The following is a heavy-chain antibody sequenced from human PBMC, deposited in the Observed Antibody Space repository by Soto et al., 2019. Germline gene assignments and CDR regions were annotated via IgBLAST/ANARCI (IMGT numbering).Heavy chain of an antibody. CDR1: GYSFSDYY. D-gene: IGHD3-10*01. CDR3: ATGRGWFDF. CDR2: FNPKDKTT. V-gene: IGHV1-46*04. Sequence: QVHLVQSGAEVKTPGASVKVSCRPSGYSFSDYYLHWVRQAPGQGLEWMGVFNPKDKTTTYAQKLQGRVTMTTDASTSTVYMELTSLRSEDTAVYSCATGRGWFDFWGQGTLVTVSS. J-gene: IGHJ5*01.